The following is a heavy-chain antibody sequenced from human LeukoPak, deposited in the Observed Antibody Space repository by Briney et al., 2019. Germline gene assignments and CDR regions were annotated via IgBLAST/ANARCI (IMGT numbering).Heavy chain of an antibody. CDR3: ARGQIRGVGLFDY. CDR2: ISYIGST. CDR1: GGSISSYY. J-gene: IGHJ4*01. D-gene: IGHD3-16*01. Sequence: KTSETLSLTCTVSGGSISSYYWSWIRQPPGKGLEWIGYISYIGSTNYNPSLKSRVNMSVDESKNQFSLKLSSVTAADTAVYYCARGQIRGVGLFDYWGHGTLVTVSS. V-gene: IGHV4-59*08.